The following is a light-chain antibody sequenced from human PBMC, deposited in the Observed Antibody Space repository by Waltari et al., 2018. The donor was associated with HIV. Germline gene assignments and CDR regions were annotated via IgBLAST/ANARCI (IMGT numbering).Light chain of an antibody. CDR1: QSVRSY. Sequence: EIVLTQSPATLSLSLGDRATLSCRASQSVRSYLAWYQQRPGQAPRLLIYDASTGATGTPARFSGGGSVADVTLTISSLEPEVFAVYFCQQRNKEGLAFGGGTKVEI. J-gene: IGKJ4*01. V-gene: IGKV3-11*01. CDR2: DAS. CDR3: QQRNKEGLA.